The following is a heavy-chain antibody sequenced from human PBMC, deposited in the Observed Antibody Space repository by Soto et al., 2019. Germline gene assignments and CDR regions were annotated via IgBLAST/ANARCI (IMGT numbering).Heavy chain of an antibody. CDR3: ARVQMAYAYYYAVDV. Sequence: QVQLQQWGAGLVKPSETLSLTCGVYGGSFSGYFWSGIRLHPGKGLEWIGEISHSGRTNSNPSLKSPVTILADTSKNQFSLKLTSVTAADTAVYYFARVQMAYAYYYAVDVWGQGTTVTVS. V-gene: IGHV4-34*02. J-gene: IGHJ6*02. D-gene: IGHD3-16*01. CDR1: GGSFSGYF. CDR2: ISHSGRT.